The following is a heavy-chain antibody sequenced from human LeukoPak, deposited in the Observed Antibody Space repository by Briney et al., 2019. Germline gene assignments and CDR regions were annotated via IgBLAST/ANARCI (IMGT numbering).Heavy chain of an antibody. CDR2: MNPNSGKT. CDR3: ARGSRVVVVSYYYYMDV. CDR1: GYTFTSYD. V-gene: IGHV1-8*01. Sequence: GASVKVSCKASGYTFTSYDINWVRQATGQGLEWMGWMNPNSGKTGYAQKFQGRVTMTRNTSISTAYMELSSLRSEDTAVYYCARGSRVVVVSYYYYMDVWGKGTTVTVSS. J-gene: IGHJ6*03. D-gene: IGHD2-2*01.